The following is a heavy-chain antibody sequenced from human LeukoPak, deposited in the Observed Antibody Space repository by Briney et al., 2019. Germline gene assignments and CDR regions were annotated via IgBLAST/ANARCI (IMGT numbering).Heavy chain of an antibody. CDR2: FDPEDGET. J-gene: IGHJ4*02. Sequence: ASVKVSCKVSGYTLTELSMHWVRQAPGKGLEWMGGFDPEDGETIYAQKFQGRVTMTEDTSTDTAYMELSSLRSEDTAVYYCATIPLITIFGVVIHDYWGQGTLVTVSS. CDR3: ATIPLITIFGVVIHDY. D-gene: IGHD3-3*01. CDR1: GYTLTELS. V-gene: IGHV1-24*01.